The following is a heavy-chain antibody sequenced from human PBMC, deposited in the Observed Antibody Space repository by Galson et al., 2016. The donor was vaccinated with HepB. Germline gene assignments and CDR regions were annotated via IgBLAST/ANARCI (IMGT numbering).Heavy chain of an antibody. Sequence: SETLSLTYRVSGSSVXXXYWXXXRXXXGKXXEWLXXNYXXXDIXXTPSLESRVTISVXTPKNQFSLXXXSVTAADTALYYCARGHYDFEFXXQGLLVTVX. CDR3: ARGHYDFEF. V-gene: IGHV4-59*02. J-gene: IGHJ4*02. D-gene: IGHD3-16*01. CDR2: NYXXXDI. CDR1: GSSVXXXY.